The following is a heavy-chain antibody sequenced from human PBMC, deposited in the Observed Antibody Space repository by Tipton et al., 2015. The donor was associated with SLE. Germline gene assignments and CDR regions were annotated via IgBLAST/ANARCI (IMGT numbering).Heavy chain of an antibody. CDR3: ARAATSGAVGWYFDL. CDR2: IYYSGST. J-gene: IGHJ2*01. V-gene: IGHV4-59*01. Sequence: TLSLTCTASGGSISNYYWSWIRQPPGKGLYWIGYIYYSGSTNYNPSLKSRVTISVDTSKNQFSLKLSSVTAADTALYYCARAATSGAVGWYFDLWGRGTLVTVSS. CDR1: GGSISNYY. D-gene: IGHD2-15*01.